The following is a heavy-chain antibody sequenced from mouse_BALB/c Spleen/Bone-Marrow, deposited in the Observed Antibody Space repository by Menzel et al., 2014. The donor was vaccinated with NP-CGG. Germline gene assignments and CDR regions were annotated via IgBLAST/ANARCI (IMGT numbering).Heavy chain of an antibody. CDR3: TRRAYGGRYGFAY. J-gene: IGHJ3*01. CDR2: INPSTGYT. D-gene: IGHD1-1*01. V-gene: IGHV1-7*01. CDR1: GYTFTNYW. Sequence: VKVVESGAELAKPGASVKMSCKASGYTFTNYWMHWVKQRPGQGLEWIGYINPSTGYTEYNQKFKDKATLTADKSSSTAYMQLSSLTSEDSSVFYCTRRAYGGRYGFAYWGQGTLVTVSA.